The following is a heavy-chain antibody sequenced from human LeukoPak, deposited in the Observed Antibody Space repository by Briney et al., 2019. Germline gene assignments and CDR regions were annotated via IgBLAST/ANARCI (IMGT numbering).Heavy chain of an antibody. CDR3: ARVTMVRGVNWYFDL. CDR2: INHSGST. Sequence: PSETLSLTCAAYGGPFSGYYWSWIRQPPGKGLEWIGEINHSGSTNYNPSLKSRVTISVDTSKNQFSLKLSSVTAADTAVYYCARVTMVRGVNWYFDLWSRGTLVTVSS. CDR1: GGPFSGYY. J-gene: IGHJ2*01. D-gene: IGHD3-10*01. V-gene: IGHV4-34*01.